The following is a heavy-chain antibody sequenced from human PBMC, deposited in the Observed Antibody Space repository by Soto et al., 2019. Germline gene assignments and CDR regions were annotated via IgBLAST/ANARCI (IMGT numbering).Heavy chain of an antibody. V-gene: IGHV3-9*01. CDR1: GFTFDDYA. Sequence: GGSLRLSCAASGFTFDDYAMHWVRQAPGKGLEWVSGISWNSGSIGYADSVKGRFTISRDNAKNSLYLQMNSLRAEDTALYYCAKGASYSSSWLLVADWGQGTLVTVSS. D-gene: IGHD6-13*01. J-gene: IGHJ4*02. CDR2: ISWNSGSI. CDR3: AKGASYSSSWLLVAD.